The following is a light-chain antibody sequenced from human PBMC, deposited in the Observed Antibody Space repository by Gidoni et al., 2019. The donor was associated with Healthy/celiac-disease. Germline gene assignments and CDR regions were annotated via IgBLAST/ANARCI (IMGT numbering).Light chain of an antibody. V-gene: IGKV3-20*01. J-gene: IGKJ4*01. Sequence: EIVLTQSPGTLSLSPGERATLSCRASQSVSSSYFAWYQQKPGQAPRLLIYGASSRATGIPDRFSGSGSGTDFTLTISRLEPEDFAVYYCQQRSTFXGXTKVEIK. CDR1: QSVSSSY. CDR3: QQRST. CDR2: GAS.